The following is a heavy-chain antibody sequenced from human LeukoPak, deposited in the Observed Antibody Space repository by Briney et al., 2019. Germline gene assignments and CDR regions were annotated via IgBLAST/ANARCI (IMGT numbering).Heavy chain of an antibody. CDR2: ISGSGGST. D-gene: IGHD3-22*01. CDR3: AKKYYYDSSGYYSQH. V-gene: IGHV3-23*01. CDR1: GFTFSNYA. J-gene: IGHJ1*01. Sequence: GGSLRLSCAASGFTFSNYAMSWVRQAPGKVVEWVSGISGSGGSTYYADSVKGRFTNSRDNSKNTLYLQMNRLRVEETGVYYGAKKYYYDSSGYYSQHWGQGTLVTVSS.